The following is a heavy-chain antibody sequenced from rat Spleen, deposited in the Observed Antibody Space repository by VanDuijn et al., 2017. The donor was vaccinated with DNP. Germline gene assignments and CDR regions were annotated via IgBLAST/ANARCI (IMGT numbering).Heavy chain of an antibody. CDR1: GFTFSDYY. J-gene: IGHJ1*01. Sequence: EVQLVESGGGLVQPGRSLTLSCAASGFTFSDYYMAWVRQAPKKGLEWVASISAGGGNTYYRDSVKGRFTVSRDNERSSLYLQMDSLTSEDTATYYCTTTGFPGYHYYWHFDFWGPGTMVTVSS. D-gene: IGHD1-4*01. CDR3: TTTGFPGYHYYWHFDF. CDR2: ISAGGGNT. V-gene: IGHV5-20*01.